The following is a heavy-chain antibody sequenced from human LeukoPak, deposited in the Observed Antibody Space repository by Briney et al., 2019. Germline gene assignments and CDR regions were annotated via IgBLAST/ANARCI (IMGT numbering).Heavy chain of an antibody. Sequence: ASVKVSCKASGYTFTTYPIYWVCQAPGQRPEWMGWINVGNGDTKYSQKFQGRVTITRDTSASTAYMELSSLRSEETAVYYCARDRAGQLDYWGQGTLVTVSS. CDR2: INVGNGDT. CDR1: GYTFTTYP. V-gene: IGHV1-3*01. J-gene: IGHJ4*02. CDR3: ARDRAGQLDY. D-gene: IGHD3-10*01.